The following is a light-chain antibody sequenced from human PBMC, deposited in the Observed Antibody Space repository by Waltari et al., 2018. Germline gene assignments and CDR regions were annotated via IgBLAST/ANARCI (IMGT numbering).Light chain of an antibody. Sequence: DIQLTQSPPSLSASVGDRVTITCRASQDITNYLNWYQQKPGKAPKLLIQDASKLEIGVPSRFSGSQSGTHFTLTISSLQPEDIGTYYCQRYDNLPIFAFGPGTKVEI. V-gene: IGKV1-33*01. CDR2: DAS. CDR3: QRYDNLPIFA. J-gene: IGKJ3*01. CDR1: QDITNY.